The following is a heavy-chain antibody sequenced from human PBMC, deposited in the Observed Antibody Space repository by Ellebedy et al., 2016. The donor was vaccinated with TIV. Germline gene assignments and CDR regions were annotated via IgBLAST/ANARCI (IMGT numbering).Heavy chain of an antibody. Sequence: GESLKISCAASGFTFSSYWMHWVRQAPGKGLEWVSVIYSGGSTYYADSVKGRFTISRDNSKNTLYLQMNSLRAEDTAVYYCARLLGNWFDPWGQGTLVTVSS. CDR1: GFTFSSYW. CDR3: ARLLGNWFDP. D-gene: IGHD2-8*02. J-gene: IGHJ5*02. CDR2: IYSGGST. V-gene: IGHV3-53*01.